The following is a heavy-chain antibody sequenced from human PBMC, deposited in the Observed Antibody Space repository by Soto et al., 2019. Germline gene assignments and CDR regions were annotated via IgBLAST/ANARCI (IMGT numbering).Heavy chain of an antibody. CDR2: IYYSGST. V-gene: IGHV4-59*01. D-gene: IGHD3-22*01. J-gene: IGHJ4*02. CDR1: GGSISSYY. Sequence: SETLSLTCTVSGGSISSYYWSWIRQPPGKXLEWIGYIYYSGSTNYNPSLKSRVTITVDTSKNQLSQKLNSVTAADTAVYYLSSVGNYYDSSGYDNERNFDYWTPGTLVTGSS. CDR3: SSVGNYYDSSGYDNERNFDY.